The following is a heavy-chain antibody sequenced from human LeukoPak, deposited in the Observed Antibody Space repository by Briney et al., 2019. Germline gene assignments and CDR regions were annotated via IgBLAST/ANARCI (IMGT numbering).Heavy chain of an antibody. V-gene: IGHV4-39*01. D-gene: IGHD5-18*01. J-gene: IGHJ4*02. CDR1: CGSISSSSYY. Sequence: SETLSLTCTVSCGSISSSSYYWGWIRQPPGKGLEWIGSIYYSGSTYYNPSLKSRVTISVDTSKNQFSLKLSSVTAADTAVYYCARLGIQLWDYWGQGTLVTVSS. CDR3: ARLGIQLWDY. CDR2: IYYSGST.